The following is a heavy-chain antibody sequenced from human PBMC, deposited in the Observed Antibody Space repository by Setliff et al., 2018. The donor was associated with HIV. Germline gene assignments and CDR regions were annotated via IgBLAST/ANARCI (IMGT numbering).Heavy chain of an antibody. CDR1: GGSFTGYN. D-gene: IGHD6-13*01. Sequence: SETLSLICAVYGGSFTGYNWNWIRQPPGKGLEWIGEINHRGSTNYNPSLKSRVTISVDTSKNQFSLKLSSVTAADTAVYYCASAALQHLVQIFDYWGQGTLVTVSS. CDR3: ASAALQHLVQIFDY. CDR2: INHRGST. J-gene: IGHJ4*02. V-gene: IGHV4-34*01.